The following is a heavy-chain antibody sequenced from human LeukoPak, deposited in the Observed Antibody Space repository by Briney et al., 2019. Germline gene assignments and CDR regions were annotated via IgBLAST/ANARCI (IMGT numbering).Heavy chain of an antibody. J-gene: IGHJ6*03. CDR2: IRYDGSNK. CDR3: AKAPLYYYDLDYYCYMDV. D-gene: IGHD3-22*01. CDR1: GFTFSSYG. V-gene: IGHV3-30*02. Sequence: GGSLRLSCAASGFTFSSYGMHWVRQAPGKGLEWVAFIRYDGSNKYYADSVKGRFTISRDNSKNTLYLQMNSLRAEDTAVYYCAKAPLYYYDLDYYCYMDVWGKGTTVTISS.